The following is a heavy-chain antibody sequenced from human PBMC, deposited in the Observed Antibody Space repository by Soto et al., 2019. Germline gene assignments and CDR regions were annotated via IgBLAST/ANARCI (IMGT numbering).Heavy chain of an antibody. V-gene: IGHV1-69*12. Sequence: QVQLVQSEAEVKKPGSSVKVSCKASGGTFSSYAISWVRQAPGQGLEWMGGIIPIFGTANYAQKFQGRVTITADESTSTAYMELSSLRSEDTAVYYCARDDVDTAMVSYGMDVWGQGTTVTVSS. CDR3: ARDDVDTAMVSYGMDV. CDR1: GGTFSSYA. D-gene: IGHD5-18*01. J-gene: IGHJ6*02. CDR2: IIPIFGTA.